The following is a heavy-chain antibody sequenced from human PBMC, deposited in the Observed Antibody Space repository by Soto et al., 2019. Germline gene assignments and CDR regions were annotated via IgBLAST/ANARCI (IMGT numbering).Heavy chain of an antibody. CDR3: ARELEEWFPGSGY. CDR1: GFTFSSYS. CDR2: ISSSSSTI. J-gene: IGHJ4*02. D-gene: IGHD3-3*01. Sequence: EVQLVESGGGLVQPGGSLRLSCAASGFTFSSYSMNWVRQAPGKGLEWVPYISSSSSTIYYADSVKGRFTISRDNAKNSLYLQMNSLRDEDTAVYYCARELEEWFPGSGYWGQGTLVTVSS. V-gene: IGHV3-48*02.